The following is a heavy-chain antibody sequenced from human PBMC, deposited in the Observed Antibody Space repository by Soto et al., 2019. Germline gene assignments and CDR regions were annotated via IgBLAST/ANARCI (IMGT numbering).Heavy chain of an antibody. J-gene: IGHJ4*02. Sequence: QVQLVESGGGVVQPGRSLRLSCAASGFNLINYAMHWVRQAPGKGLEWVAVISYDGDNKYYADSVKGRFTVSRDNSKNTLYLQLNSLRVEDTARYYCARVPDKSGSKEGGFDYWGQGTLVAVSS. D-gene: IGHD3-10*01. CDR2: ISYDGDNK. CDR3: ARVPDKSGSKEGGFDY. V-gene: IGHV3-30-3*01. CDR1: GFNLINYA.